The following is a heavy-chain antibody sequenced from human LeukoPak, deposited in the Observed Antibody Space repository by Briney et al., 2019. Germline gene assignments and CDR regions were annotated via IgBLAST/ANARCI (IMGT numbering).Heavy chain of an antibody. CDR2: INHSGST. CDR3: ARGGYYQRQYGMDV. J-gene: IGHJ6*02. V-gene: IGHV4-34*01. Sequence: SETLSLTCAVYGGSFSGYYWSWIRQPPGKGLEWIGEINHSGSTNYNPSLKSRVTMSVDTSKNQFSLKLSSVTAADTAVYYCARGGYYQRQYGMDVWGQGTTVTVSS. D-gene: IGHD3-22*01. CDR1: GGSFSGYY.